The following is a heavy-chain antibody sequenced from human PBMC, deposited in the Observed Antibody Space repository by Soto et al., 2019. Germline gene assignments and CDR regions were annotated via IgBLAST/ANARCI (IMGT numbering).Heavy chain of an antibody. CDR1: GGSISSGGYS. D-gene: IGHD3-22*01. Sequence: QLQLQESGSGLVKPSQTLSLTCAVSGGSISSGGYSWSWIRQPPGKGLEWIGYIYHSGSTYYNPSLKSRVTISVDRSKNQFSLKLSSVTAADTAVYYCVRGRSYYDSSGPYFDYWGQGTLVTVSS. CDR3: VRGRSYYDSSGPYFDY. V-gene: IGHV4-30-2*01. CDR2: IYHSGST. J-gene: IGHJ4*02.